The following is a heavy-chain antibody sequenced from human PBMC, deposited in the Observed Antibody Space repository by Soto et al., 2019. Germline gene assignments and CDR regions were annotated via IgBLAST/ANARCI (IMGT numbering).Heavy chain of an antibody. CDR2: ISYDGSNK. D-gene: IGHD3-10*01. CDR1: GFTFSSYG. V-gene: IGHV3-30*18. Sequence: PGGSLRLSCAASGFTFSSYGMHWVRQAPGKGLEWVAVISYDGSNKYYADSVKGRFTISRDNSKNTLYLQMNSLRAEDTAVYYCAKDVKTFGFGVFVPYAPTVYYYYGMDVWGQGTTVTVSS. CDR3: AKDVKTFGFGVFVPYAPTVYYYYGMDV. J-gene: IGHJ6*02.